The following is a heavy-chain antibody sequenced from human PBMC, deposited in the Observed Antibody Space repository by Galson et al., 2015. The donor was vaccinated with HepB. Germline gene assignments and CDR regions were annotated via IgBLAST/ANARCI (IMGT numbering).Heavy chain of an antibody. J-gene: IGHJ5*02. CDR1: GYTFTSYY. D-gene: IGHD1-26*01. V-gene: IGHV1-46*03. CDR2: INPSVGST. Sequence: SVKVSCKASGYTFTSYYMHWVRQAPGQGLEWMGIINPSVGSTAYAQEFQGRVTMTRDTSTSTVYMELSSLRSEDTAVCYCARSGYSGSYGWFDPWGQGTRVTVSS. CDR3: ARSGYSGSYGWFDP.